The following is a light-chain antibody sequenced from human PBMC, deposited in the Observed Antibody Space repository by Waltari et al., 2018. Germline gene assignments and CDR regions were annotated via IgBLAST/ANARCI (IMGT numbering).Light chain of an antibody. CDR3: QQYNSWKT. V-gene: IGKV3-15*01. Sequence: EIVMTQSPATLSVSPGERATLSCRASQSVSSNLAWYQQKPGQPPRLLIHGASTRATGIPARFSGSGSGTEFTLTISSLQSEDFAVYYCQQYNSWKTFGQGTKVEIK. J-gene: IGKJ1*01. CDR1: QSVSSN. CDR2: GAS.